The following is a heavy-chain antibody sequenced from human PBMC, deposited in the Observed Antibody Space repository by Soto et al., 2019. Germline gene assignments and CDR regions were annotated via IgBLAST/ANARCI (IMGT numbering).Heavy chain of an antibody. Sequence: RASVXVSCKASGYTFTSYAMHLFRQAPGQRLEWMGWINAGNGNTKYSQKFQGRVTITRDTSASTAYMELSSLRDDDTAVYYCARGTSEDANISEWYLDLWGRGTLVNVYS. CDR1: GYTFTSYA. V-gene: IGHV1-3*01. J-gene: IGHJ2*01. CDR3: ARGTSEDANISEWYLDL. D-gene: IGHD1-1*01. CDR2: INAGNGNT.